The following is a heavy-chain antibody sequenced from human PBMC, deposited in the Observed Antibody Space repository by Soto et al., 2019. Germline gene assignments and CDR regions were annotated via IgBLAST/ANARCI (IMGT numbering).Heavy chain of an antibody. V-gene: IGHV4-59*04. CDR2: IYYSGST. Sequence: PSETLSLTCTVSGGYISSYYWRWIRQPPGKGLEWIGYIYYSGSTYYNPSLKSRVTISVDTSKNQFSLKLSSVTAADTAVYYCARLGFWSGYFGWTHPYYYYYYMDAWGKGTTVTVSS. J-gene: IGHJ6*03. CDR1: GGYISSYY. CDR3: ARLGFWSGYFGWTHPYYYYYYMDA. D-gene: IGHD3-3*01.